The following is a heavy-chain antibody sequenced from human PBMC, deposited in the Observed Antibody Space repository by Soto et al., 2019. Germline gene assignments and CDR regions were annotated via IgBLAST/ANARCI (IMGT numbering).Heavy chain of an antibody. D-gene: IGHD2-2*01. CDR3: AGSTKQIVVVPAALFYYYYGMDV. CDR2: IIPIFGTA. V-gene: IGHV1-69*13. CDR1: GGTFSSYA. Sequence: ASVKVSCKASGGTFSSYAISWVRQAPGQGLEWMGGIIPIFGTANYAQKFQGRVTITADESTSTAYMELGSLRSEDTAVYYCAGSTKQIVVVPAALFYYYYGMDVWGQGTTVTVSS. J-gene: IGHJ6*02.